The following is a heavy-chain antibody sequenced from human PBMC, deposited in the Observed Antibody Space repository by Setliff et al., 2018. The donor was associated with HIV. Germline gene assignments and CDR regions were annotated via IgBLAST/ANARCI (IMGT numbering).Heavy chain of an antibody. CDR1: GGSISSSNR. J-gene: IGHJ5*02. CDR3: ARVITMVWTTFDP. Sequence: PSETLSLTCAVSGGSISSSNRWSWVRQPPGKGLEWIGEIYHSGGTNYNPSLKSRVTISLDKSKNHFSLELRSVTAADTAVYYCARVITMVWTTFDPWGQGTLVTVSS. CDR2: IYHSGGT. D-gene: IGHD3-10*01. V-gene: IGHV4-4*02.